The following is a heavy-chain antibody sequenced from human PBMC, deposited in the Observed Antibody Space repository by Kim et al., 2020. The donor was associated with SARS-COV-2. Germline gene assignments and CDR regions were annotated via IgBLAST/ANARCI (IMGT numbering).Heavy chain of an antibody. V-gene: IGHV3-43*02. Sequence: GGSLRLSCVASGFIFDDFAMHWVRQGPGKGLEWIALVSGDGLTTYYADSVRGRFTISRDNSKNSLFLQLNSLRTEDTALYYCVKDMFRATFDYWGQGTLV. CDR1: GFIFDDFA. CDR3: VKDMFRATFDY. J-gene: IGHJ4*02. CDR2: VSGDGLTT.